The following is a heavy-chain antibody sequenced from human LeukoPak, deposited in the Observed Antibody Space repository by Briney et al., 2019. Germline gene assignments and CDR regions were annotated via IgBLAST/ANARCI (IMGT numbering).Heavy chain of an antibody. J-gene: IGHJ5*02. CDR3: ARGRGYGDPTGWFDP. V-gene: IGHV4-34*01. CDR2: INHSGST. Sequence: KASETLSLTCAVYGGSSSGYYWSWIRQPPGKGLEWIGEINHSGSTNYNPSLKSRVTISVDTSKNQFSLKLSSATAADTAVYYCARGRGYGDPTGWFDPWGQGTLVTVSS. CDR1: GGSSSGYY. D-gene: IGHD4-17*01.